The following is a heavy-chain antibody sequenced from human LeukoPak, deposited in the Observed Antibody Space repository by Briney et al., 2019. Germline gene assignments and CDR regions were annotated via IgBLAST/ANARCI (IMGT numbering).Heavy chain of an antibody. Sequence: GRSLRLSCAASGFTFSSYDMHWVRQAPGKGLEWVAVISYDGSNKYYADSVKGRFAISRDNSKNTVYLQMNSLRVEDTAVCYCARANTPFADYWGQGTLVTVSS. CDR2: ISYDGSNK. V-gene: IGHV3-30*09. D-gene: IGHD3-10*01. J-gene: IGHJ4*02. CDR1: GFTFSSYD. CDR3: ARANTPFADY.